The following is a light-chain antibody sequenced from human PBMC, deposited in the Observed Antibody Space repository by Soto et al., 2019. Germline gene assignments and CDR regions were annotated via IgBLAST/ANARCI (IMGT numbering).Light chain of an antibody. CDR1: SSNIGSNT. V-gene: IGLV1-44*01. J-gene: IGLJ3*02. CDR2: SNN. Sequence: QSVLTQPPSASWTPGQRVTISCSGSSSNIGSNTVNWYQQLPGTAPKLLIYSNNQRPSGVPDRFSGSKSGTSASLAISGLQSEDEADYYCAAWDDSLNGWVFGGANNLTVL. CDR3: AAWDDSLNGWV.